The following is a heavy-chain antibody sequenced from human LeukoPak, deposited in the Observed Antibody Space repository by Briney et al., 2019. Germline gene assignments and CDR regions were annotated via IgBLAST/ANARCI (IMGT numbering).Heavy chain of an antibody. CDR3: VEGWLGDY. J-gene: IGHJ4*02. CDR1: GYSISSGYY. D-gene: IGHD5-12*01. V-gene: IGHV4-38-2*01. Sequence: PPETLSLTCAVSGYSISSGYYWGWIRQPPGKGLEWIGSIYHSGSTYYNPSLKSRVTISVDTSKNQFSLKLSSVTAADTAVYYCVEGWLGDYWGQGTLVTVSS. CDR2: IYHSGST.